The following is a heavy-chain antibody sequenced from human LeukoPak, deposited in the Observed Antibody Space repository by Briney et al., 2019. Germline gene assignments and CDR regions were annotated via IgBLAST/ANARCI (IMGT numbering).Heavy chain of an antibody. CDR3: AAGGGNRYFDY. Sequence: SETLSLTCTVSGGSISSGGYYWSWIRQHPGKGLEWFGYIYYSGSTYYNPSLKSRVTISVDTSKNQFSLKLSSVTAADTAVYYCAAGGGNRYFDYWGQGTLVTVSS. CDR2: IYYSGST. D-gene: IGHD4-23*01. CDR1: GGSISSGGYY. V-gene: IGHV4-31*03. J-gene: IGHJ4*02.